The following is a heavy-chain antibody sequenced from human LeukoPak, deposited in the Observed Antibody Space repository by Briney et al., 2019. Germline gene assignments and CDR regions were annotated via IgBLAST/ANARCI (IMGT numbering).Heavy chain of an antibody. CDR2: IYKSGST. CDR3: ARQEIGLRSFDP. CDR1: GGSISSGSYY. Sequence: SQTLSLTCTVSGGSISSGSYYWSWIRQPAGKGLEWIGRIYKSGSTNYNPSLKSRVTISVDTSKNQFSLNLSSVTAADTAVYYCARQEIGLRSFDPWGQGTLVTVSS. D-gene: IGHD3/OR15-3a*01. J-gene: IGHJ5*02. V-gene: IGHV4-61*02.